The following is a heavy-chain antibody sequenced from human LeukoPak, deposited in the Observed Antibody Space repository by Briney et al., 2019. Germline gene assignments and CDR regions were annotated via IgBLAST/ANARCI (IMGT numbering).Heavy chain of an antibody. CDR2: INPNSGGT. CDR1: GYTFTGYY. D-gene: IGHD2-2*01. CDR3: ARDEGALQRYCSSTSCYFPPVNAFDI. Sequence: ASVKVSCKASGYTFTGYYMHWVRQAPGQGLEWMGWINPNSGGTNYAQKFQGRVTMTRDTSISTAYMELSRLRSDDTAVYYCARDEGALQRYCSSTSCYFPPVNAFDIWGQGTMVTVSS. J-gene: IGHJ3*02. V-gene: IGHV1-2*02.